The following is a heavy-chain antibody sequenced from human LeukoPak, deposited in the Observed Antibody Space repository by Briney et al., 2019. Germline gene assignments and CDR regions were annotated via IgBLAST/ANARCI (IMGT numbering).Heavy chain of an antibody. CDR3: ARGGPRDFGVVIIQNVGDY. CDR1: GYTFTSYG. Sequence: GASVKVSCKASGYTFTSYGISWVRQAPGQELEWMGWISAYNGNTNYAQKLQGRVTMTTDTTTSTAYMELRSLRSDDTAVYYCARGGPRDFGVVIIQNVGDYWGQGTLVTVSS. CDR2: ISAYNGNT. V-gene: IGHV1-18*01. D-gene: IGHD3-3*01. J-gene: IGHJ4*02.